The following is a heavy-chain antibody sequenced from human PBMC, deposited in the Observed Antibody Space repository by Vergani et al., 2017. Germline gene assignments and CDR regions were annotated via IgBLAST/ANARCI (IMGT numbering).Heavy chain of an antibody. J-gene: IGHJ4*02. V-gene: IGHV3-30-3*01. D-gene: IGHD6-13*01. CDR2: ISYDGSNK. CDR1: GFTFSSYA. Sequence: QVQLVESGGGVVQPGRSLRLSCAASGFTFSSYAMHWVRQAPGKGLEWVAIISYDGSNKYYADSVKGRFTISRDNSQNTLYLQMNSLRTKDTAFYYCARDYSSIWYGYFDYWGQGTLVTVSS. CDR3: ARDYSSIWYGYFDY.